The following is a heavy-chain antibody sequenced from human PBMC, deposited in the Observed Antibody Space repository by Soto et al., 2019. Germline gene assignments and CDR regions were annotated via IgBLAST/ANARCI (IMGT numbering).Heavy chain of an antibody. CDR3: TTDRSTIFGVVIFHYYGMDV. CDR2: IKSKTDGGTT. Sequence: GVSLRLSCAACGFTFSNAWMNRVRQAPGKGLEWVGRIKSKTDGGTTDYAAPVKGRFTISRDDSKNTLYLQMNSLKTEDTAVYYCTTDRSTIFGVVIFHYYGMDVWGQGTTVTVSS. CDR1: GFTFSNAW. D-gene: IGHD3-3*01. J-gene: IGHJ6*02. V-gene: IGHV3-15*07.